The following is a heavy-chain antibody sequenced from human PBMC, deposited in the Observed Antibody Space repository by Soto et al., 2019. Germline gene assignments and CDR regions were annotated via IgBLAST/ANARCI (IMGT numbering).Heavy chain of an antibody. CDR2: ISYDGSNK. Sequence: GGSLRLSCAASGFTFSSYAMNWVRQAPGKGLEWVAVISYDGSNKYYADSVKGRFTISRDNSKNTLYLQMNSLRAEDTAVYYCARDYSSSWYQYYYYYYGMDVWGQGTTVTVSS. V-gene: IGHV3-30-3*01. D-gene: IGHD6-13*01. J-gene: IGHJ6*02. CDR3: ARDYSSSWYQYYYYYYGMDV. CDR1: GFTFSSYA.